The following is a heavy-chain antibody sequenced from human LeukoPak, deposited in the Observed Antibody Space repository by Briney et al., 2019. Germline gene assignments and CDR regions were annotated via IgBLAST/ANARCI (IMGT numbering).Heavy chain of an antibody. CDR2: IYYSGST. CDR3: ARARVVPAARYYYYYYMDV. Sequence: SETLSLTCTVSGGSISGYYWSWIRQPPGKGLKWIGYIYYSGSTSYNPTLKSRVSISVDTSKKQFSLKLSSVTAADTAVYYCARARVVPAARYYYYYYMDVWGKGTTVTVSS. J-gene: IGHJ6*03. V-gene: IGHV4-59*01. CDR1: GGSISGYY. D-gene: IGHD2-2*01.